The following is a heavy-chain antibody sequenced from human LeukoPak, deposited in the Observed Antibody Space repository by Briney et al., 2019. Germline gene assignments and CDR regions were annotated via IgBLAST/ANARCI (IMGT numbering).Heavy chain of an antibody. J-gene: IGHJ6*03. Sequence: SETLSLTCTVSDDSITMYYWTWIRQPPGKGLEWIGYVDHTGSTKFNPSLNGRVSISRDTSNNFFSLRLRSVTAVDTAVYFCARGRVSSSTWYSTYYYFFYMDLWGKGTTVTVSS. CDR3: ARGRVSSSTWYSTYYYFFYMDL. CDR2: VDHTGST. V-gene: IGHV4-59*01. D-gene: IGHD4-11*01. CDR1: DDSITMYY.